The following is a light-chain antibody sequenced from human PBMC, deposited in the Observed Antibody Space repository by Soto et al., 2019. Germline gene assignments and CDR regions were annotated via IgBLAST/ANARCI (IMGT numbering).Light chain of an antibody. CDR1: SSDVGGYNL. V-gene: IGLV2-23*01. Sequence: QSVLTQPPSASGSPGQSVAISCTGTSSDVGGYNLVSWYQQHPGKAPKLMIYEGSKRPSGVSNRFSGSKSGNTASLTISGLQAEDEADYYCCSYAGSSTEVFGTGTKLTVL. CDR3: CSYAGSSTEV. CDR2: EGS. J-gene: IGLJ1*01.